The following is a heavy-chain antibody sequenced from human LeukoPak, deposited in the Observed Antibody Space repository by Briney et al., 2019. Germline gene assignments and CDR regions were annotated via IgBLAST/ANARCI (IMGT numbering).Heavy chain of an antibody. Sequence: SETLSLTCTVSGGSISSYYWSWIRQPPGKGLEWIGYIYYSGSTNYNPSLKSRVTISVDTSKNQFSLKLSSVTAADTAVYYCARDLAFVVVPMPGAFDIWGQGTMVTVSS. D-gene: IGHD2-2*01. CDR3: ARDLAFVVVPMPGAFDI. V-gene: IGHV4-59*01. CDR2: IYYSGST. J-gene: IGHJ3*02. CDR1: GGSISSYY.